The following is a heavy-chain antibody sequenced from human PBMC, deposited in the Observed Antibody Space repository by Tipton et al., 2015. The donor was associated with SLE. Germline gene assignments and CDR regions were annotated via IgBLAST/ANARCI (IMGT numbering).Heavy chain of an antibody. J-gene: IGHJ4*02. CDR2: INPNSGVT. CDR3: ARADSTTYYFEY. V-gene: IGHV1-2*02. Sequence: QLVQSGAEVKKPGASVKVSCKASGYSFTDYYVHWVRQAPGQGLEWMGWINPNSGVTNYAQRFQGRVTMTRDTSISTAYMELSRLKSDDTAMYYCARADSTTYYFEYWGQGTLVTVSS. CDR1: GYSFTDYY. D-gene: IGHD2/OR15-2a*01.